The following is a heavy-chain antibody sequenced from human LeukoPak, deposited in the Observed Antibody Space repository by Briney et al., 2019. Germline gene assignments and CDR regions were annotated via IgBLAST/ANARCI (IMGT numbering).Heavy chain of an antibody. Sequence: GGSLRLSCTASRVTFSGYTMNWVRQAPGKGLEWASSISSRSSEIYYADSVKGRFTISRDNARNSPYLQMSSLRAEDTAVYYCARALYYDILTGYQTHTYYFDYWGQGTLVTVSS. CDR2: ISSRSSEI. J-gene: IGHJ4*02. D-gene: IGHD3-9*01. CDR1: RVTFSGYT. CDR3: ARALYYDILTGYQTHTYYFDY. V-gene: IGHV3-21*01.